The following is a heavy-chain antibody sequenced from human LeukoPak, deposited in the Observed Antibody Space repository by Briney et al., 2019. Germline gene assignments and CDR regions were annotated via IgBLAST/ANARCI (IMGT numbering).Heavy chain of an antibody. V-gene: IGHV3-64*01. CDR2: ISSNGGST. CDR3: ARVRSGWNDAFDI. CDR1: GFTFSSYA. D-gene: IGHD6-19*01. J-gene: IGHJ3*02. Sequence: GGSLRLSCAASGFTFSSYAMHWVRQAPGKGLEYVSAISSNGGSTYYANSVKGRFTISRDNSKNTLYLQMGSLRAEGMAVYYCARVRSGWNDAFDIWGQGTMVTVSS.